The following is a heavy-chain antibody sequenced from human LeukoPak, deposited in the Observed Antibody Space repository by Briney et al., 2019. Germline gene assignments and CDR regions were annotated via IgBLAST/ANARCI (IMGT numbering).Heavy chain of an antibody. J-gene: IGHJ4*02. CDR2: ISSSSSYI. V-gene: IGHV3-21*01. Sequence: GGSLRLSCAASGFTFSSYGMNWVRQAPGKGLEWVSSISSSSSYIYYADSVKGRFTISRDNAKNSLYLQMNSLRAEDTAVYYCARGLGYCSSTSCPYFDYWGQGTLVTVSS. CDR3: ARGLGYCSSTSCPYFDY. CDR1: GFTFSSYG. D-gene: IGHD2-2*01.